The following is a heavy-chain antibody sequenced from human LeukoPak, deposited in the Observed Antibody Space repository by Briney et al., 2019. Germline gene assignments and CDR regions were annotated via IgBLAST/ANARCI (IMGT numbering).Heavy chain of an antibody. V-gene: IGHV1-18*01. J-gene: IGHJ4*02. CDR1: GYTFTSHG. CDR3: ARTCISSSCYFIY. Sequence: PGASVKVSCKASGYTFTSHGISWMRQAPGQGLEWMGWIRTSNGNTDYAQKLQGRVTMTTDTATSTAYMELRSLRSDDTAVYYCARTCISSSCYFIYWGQGTLVTVSS. D-gene: IGHD2-2*01. CDR2: IRTSNGNT.